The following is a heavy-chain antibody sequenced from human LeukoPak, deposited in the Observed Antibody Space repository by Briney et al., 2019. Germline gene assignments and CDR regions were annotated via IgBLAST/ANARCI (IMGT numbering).Heavy chain of an antibody. CDR2: IYDSGST. CDR3: ASTYCSGGSCYWALDY. V-gene: IGHV4-4*02. Sequence: SETLSLTCGVSGGSITNTNYWTWVRQPPGKGLEWIGSIYDSGSTNYNPSLKSRVTISVDTSKNQFSLKLSSVTAADTAVYYCASTYCSGGSCYWALDYWGQGTLVTVSS. D-gene: IGHD2-15*01. J-gene: IGHJ4*02. CDR1: GGSITNTNY.